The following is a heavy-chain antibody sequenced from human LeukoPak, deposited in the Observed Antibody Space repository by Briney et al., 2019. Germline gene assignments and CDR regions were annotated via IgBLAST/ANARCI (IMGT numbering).Heavy chain of an antibody. J-gene: IGHJ4*02. CDR2: ISSNGDNT. Sequence: GGSLRLSCSVSGFTFSTYVMHWVRQAPGRGLEYVSAISSNGDNTYYADPVKGRFTISRDNSKNTLYLQMSSLRADDTAVYYCVRGTGYWGQGTLVTVSS. CDR3: VRGTGY. V-gene: IGHV3-64D*06. CDR1: GFTFSTYV.